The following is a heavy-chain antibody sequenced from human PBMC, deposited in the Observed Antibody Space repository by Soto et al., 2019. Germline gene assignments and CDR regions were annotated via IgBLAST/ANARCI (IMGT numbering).Heavy chain of an antibody. CDR2: ISYDGSNK. CDR3: AKSPNFYCSSPNCYKYYFDH. Sequence: PGGSLRLSCAASGFTFSSYGMHWVRQAPGKGLEWVAVISYDGSNKYYVDSVKGRFTISKDNSKNTLYLQMNSLRPEDTAVYYCAKSPNFYCSSPNCYKYYFDHWGQGTRVTVSS. D-gene: IGHD2-2*02. CDR1: GFTFSSYG. V-gene: IGHV3-30*18. J-gene: IGHJ4*02.